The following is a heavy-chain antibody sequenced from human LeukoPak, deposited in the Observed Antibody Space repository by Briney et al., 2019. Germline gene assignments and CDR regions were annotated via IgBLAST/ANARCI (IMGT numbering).Heavy chain of an antibody. CDR3: ARTPYSRSFVDY. CDR1: GGSFSGYY. CDR2: INHSGST. Sequence: PSETLSLTCAVYGGSFSGYYWSWIRQPPGKGLEWIGEINHSGSTNYNPSLKSRVTISVDTSKNQFPLKLSSVTAADTAVYYCARTPYSRSFVDYWGQGTLVTVSS. V-gene: IGHV4-34*01. D-gene: IGHD2-15*01. J-gene: IGHJ4*02.